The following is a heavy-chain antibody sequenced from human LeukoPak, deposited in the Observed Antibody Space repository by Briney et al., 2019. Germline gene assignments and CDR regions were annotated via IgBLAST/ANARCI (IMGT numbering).Heavy chain of an antibody. Sequence: GGSLRLSCAASGFTFSSYWMTWVRQAPGKGLEWVASIKQDGSDKNYVDSVKGRFTISRGNAKNSLYLQMNSLRDEDTAVYYCARTRLSSDCWGQGTLVTVSS. J-gene: IGHJ4*02. CDR2: IKQDGSDK. V-gene: IGHV3-7*01. CDR3: ARTRLSSDC. CDR1: GFTFSSYW. D-gene: IGHD2/OR15-2a*01.